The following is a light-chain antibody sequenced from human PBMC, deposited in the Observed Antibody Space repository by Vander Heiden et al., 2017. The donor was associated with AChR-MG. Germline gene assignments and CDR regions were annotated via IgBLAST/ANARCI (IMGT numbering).Light chain of an antibody. Sequence: VLPQSPATLSLSPGERAPLSCRASQSVSSYLAWYQQKPGQAPRLLIYDASNRATGIPARFSGSGSGTDFTLTISSLEPEDFAVYYCQQRSNGFTFGPGTKVDIK. J-gene: IGKJ3*01. CDR2: DAS. CDR1: QSVSSY. CDR3: QQRSNGFT. V-gene: IGKV3-11*01.